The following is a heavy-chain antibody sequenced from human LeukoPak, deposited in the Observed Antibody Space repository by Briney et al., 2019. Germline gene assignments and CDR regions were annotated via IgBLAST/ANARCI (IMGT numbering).Heavy chain of an antibody. V-gene: IGHV1-8*03. CDR2: MNPNSGNT. CDR1: GYTFTNYD. Sequence: ASVKVSCKASGYTFTNYDINWVRQATGQGLEWMGWMNPNSGNTGYAQKLQGRVTFTRDTSISTAYMELSSLRSEDTAVYHCARGLGSFGLIPGADYWGQGTLVTVSS. CDR3: ARGLGSFGLIPGADY. J-gene: IGHJ4*02. D-gene: IGHD3-16*01.